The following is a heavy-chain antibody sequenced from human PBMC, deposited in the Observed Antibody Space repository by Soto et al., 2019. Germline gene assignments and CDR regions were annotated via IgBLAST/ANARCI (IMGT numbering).Heavy chain of an antibody. CDR2: ISYDGSNK. CDR1: GFTFSSYG. Sequence: GGSLRLSCAASGFTFSSYGMHWVPQAPGKGLEWVAVISYDGSNKYYADSVKGRFTISRDNSRNTLDLPMNSLRAEDTAVYYCAKDRSGGYNSGLDYWGQGTLVTVSS. D-gene: IGHD6-19*01. V-gene: IGHV3-30*18. CDR3: AKDRSGGYNSGLDY. J-gene: IGHJ4*02.